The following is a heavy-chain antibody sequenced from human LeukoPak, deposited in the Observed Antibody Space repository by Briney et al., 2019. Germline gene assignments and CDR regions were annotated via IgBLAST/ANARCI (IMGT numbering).Heavy chain of an antibody. V-gene: IGHV1-69*04. Sequence: ASVKVSCKASGGTFSIYAISWVRQAPGQGLEWMGRIIPIIGIANYAQKFQGRVTITADKSTSTAYMELNSLRSEDTAVYYCARRMANNYYYGMDVWGQGTTVTVSS. D-gene: IGHD5-24*01. CDR1: GGTFSIYA. J-gene: IGHJ6*02. CDR2: IIPIIGIA. CDR3: ARRMANNYYYGMDV.